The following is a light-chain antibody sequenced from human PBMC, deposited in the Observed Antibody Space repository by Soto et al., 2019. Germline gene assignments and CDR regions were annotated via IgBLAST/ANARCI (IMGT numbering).Light chain of an antibody. CDR3: QQYYSQTWT. CDR2: AAS. Sequence: AIRMTQSPSSLSASTGDRVTTTCRASQGISSYLAWYQQKPGKAPKLLIYAASTLQSGVPSRFSGSGSGTDFTLTISCLQSEDFATYYCQQYYSQTWTFGQGTKVDIK. V-gene: IGKV1-8*01. J-gene: IGKJ1*01. CDR1: QGISSY.